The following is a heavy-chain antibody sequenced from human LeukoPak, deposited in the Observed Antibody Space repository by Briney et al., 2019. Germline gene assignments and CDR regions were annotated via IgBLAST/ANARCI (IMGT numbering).Heavy chain of an antibody. CDR3: ARAGRQSDYYDSSGMQYYFDY. CDR1: GGSISSGDYY. V-gene: IGHV4-30-4*01. Sequence: SETLSLTCTVSGGSISSGDYYWSWIRQPPGKGLEWIGYIYYSGSTYYNPSLKSRVTISVDTSKNQFSLKLSSVTAADTAVYYCARAGRQSDYYDSSGMQYYFDYWGQGTLVTVSS. D-gene: IGHD3-22*01. CDR2: IYYSGST. J-gene: IGHJ4*02.